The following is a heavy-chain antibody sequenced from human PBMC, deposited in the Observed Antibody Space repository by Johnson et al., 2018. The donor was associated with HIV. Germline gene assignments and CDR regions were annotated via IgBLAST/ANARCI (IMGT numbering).Heavy chain of an antibody. D-gene: IGHD3-22*01. V-gene: IGHV3-30*04. J-gene: IGHJ3*02. CDR1: GFTFSSYA. CDR2: ISYDGSNK. CDR3: ARGQGYYYDSSGPTLNAFDI. Sequence: VQLLESGGGVVQPGRSLRLSCAASGFTFSSYAMHWVRQAPGKGLEWLAVISYDGSNKYYADSVKGRFTISRDNSKNTLYLQMNSLRSEDTAVYYCARGQGYYYDSSGPTLNAFDIWGQGTMVTVSS.